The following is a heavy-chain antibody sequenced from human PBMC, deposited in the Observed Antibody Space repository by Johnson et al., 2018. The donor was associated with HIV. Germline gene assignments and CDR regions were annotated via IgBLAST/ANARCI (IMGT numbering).Heavy chain of an antibody. CDR2: IRSKTDGETA. V-gene: IGHV3-15*01. CDR1: GFTFSNAW. Sequence: VQLVESGGGLVKPGGSLRVSCAASGFTFSNAWMNWVRQAPGKGLEWVGRIRSKTDGETADYAAPVKGIFTISRDDSKNTLYLQMNSLKTEDTALYYCTTDVPGGPYYNAFDIWGQGTMVTVSS. CDR3: TTDVPGGPYYNAFDI. D-gene: IGHD1-26*01. J-gene: IGHJ3*02.